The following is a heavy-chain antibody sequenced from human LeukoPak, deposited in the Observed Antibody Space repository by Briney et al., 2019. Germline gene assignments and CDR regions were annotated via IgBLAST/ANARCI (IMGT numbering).Heavy chain of an antibody. D-gene: IGHD3-22*01. Sequence: KTGGSLRLSCAASGFTFSSYSMNWVRQAPGKGLEWVSSISSSSSYIYYADSVKGRFTISRDNAKNSLYLQMNSLRAEDTAVYYCARGSRNYDSSGYYYVEGWFDPWGQGTLVTVSS. CDR2: ISSSSSYI. V-gene: IGHV3-21*01. J-gene: IGHJ5*02. CDR3: ARGSRNYDSSGYYYVEGWFDP. CDR1: GFTFSSYS.